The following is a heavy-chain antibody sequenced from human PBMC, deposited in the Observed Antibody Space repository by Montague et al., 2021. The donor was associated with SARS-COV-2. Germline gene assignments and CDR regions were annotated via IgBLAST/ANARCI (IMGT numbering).Heavy chain of an antibody. CDR2: IKQDGSEK. Sequence: SLRLSCAASGFTFSSYWMGWVRQAPGKGLEWVANIKQDGSEKYYVDSVKGRFTISRDNAKNSLYLQMNSLRAEDTAVYYCARESGGRAMVGGMDDWGQGTTVTVSS. CDR1: GFTFSSYW. CDR3: ARESGGRAMVGGMDD. V-gene: IGHV3-7*03. D-gene: IGHD2-15*01. J-gene: IGHJ6*02.